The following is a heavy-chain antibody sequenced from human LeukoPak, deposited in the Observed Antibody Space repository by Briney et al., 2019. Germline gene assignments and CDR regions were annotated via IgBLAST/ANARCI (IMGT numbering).Heavy chain of an antibody. CDR2: IYYSGST. Sequence: PSQTLSLTCTVSGGSISSGGYYWSWIRQHPGKGLEWIGYIYYSGSTYYNPSLKSRATISVDTSKNQFSLKLSSVTAADTAVYYCARALGTMVRGVPQLDYWGQGTLVTVSS. D-gene: IGHD3-10*01. J-gene: IGHJ4*02. V-gene: IGHV4-31*03. CDR3: ARALGTMVRGVPQLDY. CDR1: GGSISSGGYY.